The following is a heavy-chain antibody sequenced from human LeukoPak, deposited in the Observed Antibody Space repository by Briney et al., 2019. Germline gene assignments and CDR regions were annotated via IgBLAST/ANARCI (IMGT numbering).Heavy chain of an antibody. CDR3: ARGPYFYGSGSYSKMYYYMDV. CDR1: GGTFSNDA. CDR2: TIPIFGTS. J-gene: IGHJ6*03. Sequence: ASVKVSCKASGGTFSNDAVSWVRQAPGQGLEWMGGTIPIFGTSNYAQKFQGRVTITTDESTSTAYMELSSLRSEDTAVYYCARGPYFYGSGSYSKMYYYMDVWGKGTTATVS. V-gene: IGHV1-69*05. D-gene: IGHD3-10*01.